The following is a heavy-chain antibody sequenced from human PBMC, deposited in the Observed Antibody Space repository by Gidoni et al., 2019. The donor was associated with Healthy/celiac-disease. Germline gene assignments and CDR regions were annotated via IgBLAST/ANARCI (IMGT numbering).Heavy chain of an antibody. CDR3: ARDYGDYGYFDY. CDR2: IYHSGST. V-gene: IGHV4-38-2*02. J-gene: IGHJ4*02. Sequence: QVQLQESGPGLVKPSETLSLTCTVSGYSISRGDYWGWIRQPPGKGLEWRGSIYHSGSTYYNPSLKSRVTISVDTSKNQFSLKLSSGTAADTAVYYCARDYGDYGYFDYWGQGTLVTVSS. D-gene: IGHD4-17*01. CDR1: GYSISRGDY.